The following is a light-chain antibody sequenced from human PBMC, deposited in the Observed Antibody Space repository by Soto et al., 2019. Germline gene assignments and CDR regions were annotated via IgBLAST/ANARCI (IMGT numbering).Light chain of an antibody. CDR2: DAS. J-gene: IGKJ1*01. V-gene: IGKV1-33*01. CDR3: QQYNQRPRT. Sequence: IQMTQSPSSLSASVGDRVTLTCQASHDIRDHLNWYQQKPGKPPKLLIYDASNLQTGVPSRFSGSGSGTDFTFTISSLQSEDFATYYCQQYNQRPRTFGQGTKVDVK. CDR1: HDIRDH.